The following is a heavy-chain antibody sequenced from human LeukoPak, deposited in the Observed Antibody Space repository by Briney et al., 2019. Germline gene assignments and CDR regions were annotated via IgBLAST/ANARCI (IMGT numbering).Heavy chain of an antibody. CDR2: ISGSGDST. CDR1: RFTFSAYD. V-gene: IGHV3-23*01. CDR3: ARDRDYYYMDV. J-gene: IGHJ6*03. Sequence: GGSLRLSCAASRFTFSAYDMNWVRQAPGKGLDWVSTISGSGDSTYYADSVKGRFTISRDNSKNTLYLQMNSLRAEDTAVYYCARDRDYYYMDVWGKGTTVTVSS.